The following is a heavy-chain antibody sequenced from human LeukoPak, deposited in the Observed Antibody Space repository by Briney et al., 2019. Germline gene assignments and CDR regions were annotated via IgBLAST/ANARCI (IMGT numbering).Heavy chain of an antibody. V-gene: IGHV3-48*04. CDR2: ISSSSSTI. CDR3: ARGSHPFDY. J-gene: IGHJ4*02. Sequence: GGSLRLSCAASGFTFSSYSMNWARQAPGKGLEWVSYISSSSSTIYYADSVKGRFTISRDNAKNSLYLQMNSLRAEDTAVYYCARGSHPFDYWGQGTLVTVSS. D-gene: IGHD2-15*01. CDR1: GFTFSSYS.